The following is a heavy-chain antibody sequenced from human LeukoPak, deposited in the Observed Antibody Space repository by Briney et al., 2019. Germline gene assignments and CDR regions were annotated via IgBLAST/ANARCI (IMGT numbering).Heavy chain of an antibody. CDR1: GGSISSGGYY. CDR2: IYYSGST. CDR3: ARDTGVPKGMDV. D-gene: IGHD3-3*01. V-gene: IGHV4-31*03. J-gene: IGHJ6*02. Sequence: SETLSLTCTVSGGSISSGGYYWSWVRQHPGKGLEWIGYIYYSGSTYYNPSLKSRLTISVDTSKNQFSLKLSSVTAADTAVYYCARDTGVPKGMDVWGQGTTVTVSS.